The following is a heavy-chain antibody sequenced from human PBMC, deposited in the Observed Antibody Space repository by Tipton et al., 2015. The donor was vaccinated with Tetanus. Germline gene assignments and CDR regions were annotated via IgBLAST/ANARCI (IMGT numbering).Heavy chain of an antibody. CDR3: ARLPKHYSASGST. Sequence: QLVQSGAEMKKPGQSLKISCEVSGHNSRSYWISWVRQMPGKGLEWMGIIYPGDSDATYSPSFRGQVTISVDKSISTAYLEWSGLKASDTAIYFCARLPKHYSASGSTWGQGTLVTVSS. CDR1: GHNSRSYW. D-gene: IGHD3-10*01. V-gene: IGHV5-51*01. J-gene: IGHJ5*02. CDR2: IYPGDSDA.